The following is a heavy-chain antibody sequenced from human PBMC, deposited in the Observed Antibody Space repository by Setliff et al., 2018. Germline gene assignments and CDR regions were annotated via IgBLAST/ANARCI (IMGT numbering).Heavy chain of an antibody. V-gene: IGHV3-23*01. D-gene: IGHD3-9*01. CDR2: ISGSGGST. CDR3: AKDFFDWLELLDY. J-gene: IGHJ4*02. CDR1: GFTFSNAW. Sequence: GGSLRLSCAASGFTFSNAWMSWVRQAPGKGLEWVSAISGSGGSTYYADSVKGRFTISRDNSKNTLYLQMNSLRAEDTAVYYCAKDFFDWLELLDYWGQGTLVTVSS.